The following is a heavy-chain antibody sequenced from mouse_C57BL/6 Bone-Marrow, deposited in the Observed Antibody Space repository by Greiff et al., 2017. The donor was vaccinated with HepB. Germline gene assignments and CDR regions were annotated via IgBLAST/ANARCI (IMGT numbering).Heavy chain of an antibody. J-gene: IGHJ2*01. CDR3: ARGPQPPIYYDYPYFDY. V-gene: IGHV5-4*01. D-gene: IGHD2-4*01. CDR2: ISDGGSYT. Sequence: EVQRVESGGGLVKPGGSLKLSCAASGFTFSSYAMSWVRQTPEKRLEWVATISDGGSYTYYPDNVKGRFTISRDNAKNNLYLQMSHLKSEDTAMYYCARGPQPPIYYDYPYFDYWGQGTTLTVSS. CDR1: GFTFSSYA.